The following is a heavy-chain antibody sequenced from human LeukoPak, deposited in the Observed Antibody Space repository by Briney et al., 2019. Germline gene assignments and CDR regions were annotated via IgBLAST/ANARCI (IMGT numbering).Heavy chain of an antibody. D-gene: IGHD3-9*01. CDR2: IYHSGST. CDR1: GVSISSSSYY. CDR3: ARITIFYRGFDY. J-gene: IGHJ4*02. Sequence: SETLSLTCTVSGVSISSSSYYWGWIRQPPGKGLEWIGEIYHSGSTNYNPSKNQFSLKLSSVTAADTAVYYCARITIFYRGFDYWGQGTLVTVSS. V-gene: IGHV4-39*07.